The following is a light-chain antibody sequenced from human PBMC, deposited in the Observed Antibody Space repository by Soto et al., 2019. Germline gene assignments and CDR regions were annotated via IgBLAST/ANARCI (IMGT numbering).Light chain of an antibody. Sequence: DILMTQSPLSLSVTPGESASISCRASQSLLQSNGYKYLDWYLQRPGQSPQLLIYLGSNRAHGVPDRFSGSGTGTDLTLKISSVEADDVGVYYCMQALQTPITFGQGTRLE. CDR3: MQALQTPIT. CDR1: QSLLQSNGYKY. V-gene: IGKV2-28*01. CDR2: LGS. J-gene: IGKJ5*01.